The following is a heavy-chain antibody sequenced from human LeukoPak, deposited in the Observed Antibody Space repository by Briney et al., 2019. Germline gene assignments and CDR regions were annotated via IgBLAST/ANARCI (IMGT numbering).Heavy chain of an antibody. D-gene: IGHD2-15*01. Sequence: GGSLRLSFAASGFTFSSYSMNWVRQAPGKGLEWVSYISSSSSTIYYADSVKGRFTISRDNAKNSLYLQMNSLRAEDTAVYYCARERGYCSGGSCSSPGYYFDYWGQGTLVTVSS. CDR1: GFTFSSYS. V-gene: IGHV3-48*04. CDR2: ISSSSSTI. J-gene: IGHJ4*02. CDR3: ARERGYCSGGSCSSPGYYFDY.